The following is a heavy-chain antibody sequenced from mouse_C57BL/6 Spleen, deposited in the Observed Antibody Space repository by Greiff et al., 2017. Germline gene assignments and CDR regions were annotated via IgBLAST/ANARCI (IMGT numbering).Heavy chain of an antibody. CDR1: GFTFSSYA. V-gene: IGHV5-4*03. J-gene: IGHJ2*01. CDR2: ISDGGGYT. D-gene: IGHD1-1*01. Sequence: VQLKESGGGLVKPGGSLKLSCAASGFTFSSYAMSWVRQTPEKRLEWVATISDGGGYTYYPDNVTGRFTISRDNAKNNLYLQKSHLKSEDTAMYYCARRSLGSRLYFEYWGQGTTLTVSS. CDR3: ARRSLGSRLYFEY.